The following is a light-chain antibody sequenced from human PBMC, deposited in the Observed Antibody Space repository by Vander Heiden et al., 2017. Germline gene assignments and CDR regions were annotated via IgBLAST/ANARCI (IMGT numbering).Light chain of an antibody. CDR1: SSTIGNNY. J-gene: IGLJ1*01. V-gene: IGLV1-51*01. Sequence: QSVLTQPPSVSAAPGQKVTISCSGSSSTIGNNYVSWFQQLPGTVPKLLMYDSYERPSGIPDRFSGSKSGTSATLDITGLQTGDEGDYYCGKWDSSLSVPYYVFGTGTKVTVL. CDR3: GKWDSSLSVPYYV. CDR2: DSY.